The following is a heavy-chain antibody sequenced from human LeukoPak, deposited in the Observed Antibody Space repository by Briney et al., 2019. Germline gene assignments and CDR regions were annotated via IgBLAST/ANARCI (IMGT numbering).Heavy chain of an antibody. D-gene: IGHD1-26*01. CDR2: ISYTGAT. CDR1: RGSISGYY. J-gene: IGHJ4*02. V-gene: IGHV4-59*08. CDR3: ARRGSGSPFDY. Sequence: PSETLSLTCTVSRGSISGYYWSWIRQPPGNGLEWIAYISYTGATEYNPSLRSRVSMSLATSMNQFSLRLTSVTASDTAVYYCARRGSGSPFDYWGQGMLVTVSS.